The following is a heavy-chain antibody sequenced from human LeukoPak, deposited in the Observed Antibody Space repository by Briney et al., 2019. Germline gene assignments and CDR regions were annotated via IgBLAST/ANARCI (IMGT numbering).Heavy chain of an antibody. CDR2: ISGSGGRT. Sequence: GGSLRLSCAASGFTLSNAGMNWIRQAPGKGLEWVSGISGSGGRTFYADSVKGRFTISRDNSKNTLYLQMNSLRAEDTAVYYCAKTSGSYWNYFDYWGQGTLVTVSS. D-gene: IGHD1-26*01. CDR3: AKTSGSYWNYFDY. J-gene: IGHJ4*02. CDR1: GFTLSNAG. V-gene: IGHV3-23*01.